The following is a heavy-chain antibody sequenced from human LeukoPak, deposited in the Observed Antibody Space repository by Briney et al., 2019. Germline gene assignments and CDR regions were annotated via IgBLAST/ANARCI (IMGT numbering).Heavy chain of an antibody. V-gene: IGHV1-18*01. D-gene: IGHD1-14*01. CDR3: ARESVTGDYYYMDV. J-gene: IGHJ6*03. CDR1: GGTLSSYA. Sequence: GASVKVSCKASGGTLSSYAISWVRQAPGQGLEWMGWISAYNGNTNYAQKLQGRVTMTTDTSTSTAYMELRSLRSDDTAVYYCARESVTGDYYYMDVWGKGTTVTVSS. CDR2: ISAYNGNT.